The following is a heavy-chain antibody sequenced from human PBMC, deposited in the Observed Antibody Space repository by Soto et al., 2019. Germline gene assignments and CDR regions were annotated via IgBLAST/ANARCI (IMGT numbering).Heavy chain of an antibody. CDR1: GFTFSSYS. Sequence: GGSLRLSCAASGFTFSSYSMNWVRQAPGKGLEWVSSISSSSSYIYYADSVKGRFTIPRDNAKNSLYLQMNSLRAEDTAVYYCARDRAGMMFDYWGQGTLVTVSS. V-gene: IGHV3-21*01. CDR2: ISSSSSYI. J-gene: IGHJ4*02. D-gene: IGHD3-10*01. CDR3: ARDRAGMMFDY.